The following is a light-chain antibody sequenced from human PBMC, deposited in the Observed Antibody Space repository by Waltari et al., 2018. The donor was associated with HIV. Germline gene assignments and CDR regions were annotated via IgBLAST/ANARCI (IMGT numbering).Light chain of an antibody. Sequence: QSFLTQPPSASGTPGQTVTISCSGSSSNIENDNVYWYQQLPGMTPKLLIYKNLLRPSGVPDRFAASKSGTSASLTISGLRSADEADYYCVGWDSSLSAYVFGAGTKVAVL. J-gene: IGLJ1*01. V-gene: IGLV1-47*01. CDR2: KNL. CDR3: VGWDSSLSAYV. CDR1: SSNIENDN.